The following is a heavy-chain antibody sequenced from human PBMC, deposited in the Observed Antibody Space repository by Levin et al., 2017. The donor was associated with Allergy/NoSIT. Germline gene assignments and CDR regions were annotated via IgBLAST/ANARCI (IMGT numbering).Heavy chain of an antibody. CDR1: GFTFSSYA. V-gene: IGHV3-23*01. D-gene: IGHD3-3*01. J-gene: IGHJ4*02. CDR2: ISGSGGST. CDR3: ANYREGIFGVVTITPDDY. Sequence: GGSLRLSCAASGFTFSSYAMSWVRQAPGKGLEWVSAISGSGGSTYYADSVKGRFTISRDNSKNTLYLQMNSLRAEDTAVYYCANYREGIFGVVTITPDDYWGQGTLVTVSS.